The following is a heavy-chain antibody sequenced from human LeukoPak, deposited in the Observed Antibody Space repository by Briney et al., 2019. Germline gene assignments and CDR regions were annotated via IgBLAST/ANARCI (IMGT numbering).Heavy chain of an antibody. CDR3: ARGQKVGATDFDY. D-gene: IGHD1-26*01. V-gene: IGHV1-2*02. J-gene: IGHJ4*02. CDR2: INPNSGGT. CDR1: GYTFTGYY. Sequence: ASVKVSCKASGYTFTGYYMHWVRQAPGQGLEWMGWINPNSGGTNYAQKFQGRVTMTRDTSISTAYMELSRLRSDDTAVYYCARGQKVGATDFDYWGQGTLVTVSS.